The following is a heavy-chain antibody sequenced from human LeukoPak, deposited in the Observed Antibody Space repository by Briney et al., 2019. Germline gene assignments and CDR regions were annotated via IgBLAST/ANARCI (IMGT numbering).Heavy chain of an antibody. J-gene: IGHJ4*02. CDR2: IHRDGRT. Sequence: SETLSLTCAISGVSISTSEWWIWVSQPPGQGLEWIGEIHRDGRTRYNPSLTSRVTMSMDYSKNQFSLNVRFVTDADTAIYYCGKTDIYFNPIDYWGPGSLVTVSS. D-gene: IGHD3-9*01. CDR1: GVSISTSEW. CDR3: GKTDIYFNPIDY. V-gene: IGHV4-4*02.